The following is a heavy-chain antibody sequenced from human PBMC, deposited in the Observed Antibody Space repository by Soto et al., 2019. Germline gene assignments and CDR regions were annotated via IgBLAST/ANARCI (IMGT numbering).Heavy chain of an antibody. CDR2: IRDGGGDT. V-gene: IGHV3-23*01. CDR3: AKHAAAAAPDY. Sequence: GGSLRLSCAASGFTISSSAMNWVRQAPGKGLEWVSMIRDGGGDTYYADSVKARFTISRDNSKNTLYLQMNSLRAEDTAVYYCAKHAAAAAPDYWGQGTLVTVSS. CDR1: GFTISSSA. J-gene: IGHJ4*02. D-gene: IGHD6-13*01.